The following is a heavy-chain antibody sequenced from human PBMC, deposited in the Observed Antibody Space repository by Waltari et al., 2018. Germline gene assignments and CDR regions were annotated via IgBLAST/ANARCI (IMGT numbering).Heavy chain of an antibody. CDR2: IRHDRSSE. Sequence: QVQLVESGGGVVRPGGSLRRSGVACGFDFSSCGMHWLRQAPGKGLEWVAFIRHDRSSEHYGESVKGRFIISTENFKNTLYLQMNSLRIEDTGIYYCAKDIRNGWYADYLGQGTLVTVSS. CDR3: AKDIRNGWYADY. J-gene: IGHJ4*02. CDR1: GFDFSSCG. D-gene: IGHD6-19*01. V-gene: IGHV3-30*02.